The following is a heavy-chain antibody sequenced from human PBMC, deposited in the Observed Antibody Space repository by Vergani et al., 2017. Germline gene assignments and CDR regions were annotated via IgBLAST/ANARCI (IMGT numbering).Heavy chain of an antibody. D-gene: IGHD3-3*01. Sequence: EVQLVESGGGVVQPGGSLRLSCAASGFTFDDYAMHWVRQAPGKGLEWVSLISGDGGSTYYADSVKGRFTISRDTSKNSLYLQRNSLKTEDTAVYYCTTELRGNNFDYWGQGTLVTVSS. V-gene: IGHV3-43*02. CDR3: TTELRGNNFDY. J-gene: IGHJ4*02. CDR1: GFTFDDYA. CDR2: ISGDGGST.